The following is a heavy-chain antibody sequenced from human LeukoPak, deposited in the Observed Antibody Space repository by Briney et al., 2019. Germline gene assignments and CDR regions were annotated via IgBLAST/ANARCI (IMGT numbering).Heavy chain of an antibody. J-gene: IGHJ4*02. CDR2: IYYSGST. D-gene: IGHD6-13*01. CDR1: GGSISSGYYY. CDR3: ARDAGAAAAFYYFDF. Sequence: SETLSLTCTVSGGSISSGYYYWGWIRQPPGKGLEWIGSIYYSGSTNYNPSLKSRVTISLDSSKNHFSLSLSSVTAADTAVYYCARDAGAAAAFYYFDFWGQGTLVTVSS. V-gene: IGHV4-39*02.